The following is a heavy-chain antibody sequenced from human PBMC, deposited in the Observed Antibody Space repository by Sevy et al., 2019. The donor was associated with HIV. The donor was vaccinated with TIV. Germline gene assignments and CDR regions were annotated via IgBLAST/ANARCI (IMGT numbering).Heavy chain of an antibody. V-gene: IGHV1-69*13. J-gene: IGHJ6*02. D-gene: IGHD6-19*01. CDR1: GGTFSSYA. CDR2: IIPIFGTA. Sequence: ASVKLSCKASGGTFSSYAISWVRQAPGQGLEWMGGIIPIFGTANYAQKFQGRVTITADESTSTAYMEQSSLRSEDTAVYYCARSRSIAVSSTNYYYYYGMDVWGQGTTVTVSS. CDR3: ARSRSIAVSSTNYYYYYGMDV.